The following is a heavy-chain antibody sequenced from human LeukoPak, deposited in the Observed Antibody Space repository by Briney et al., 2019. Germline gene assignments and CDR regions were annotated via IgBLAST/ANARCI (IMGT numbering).Heavy chain of an antibody. CDR2: ISGSGGST. J-gene: IGHJ6*04. CDR3: AELGITMIGGV. CDR1: GFTFSSYG. Sequence: GGSLRLSCAASGFTFSSYGMSWVRQAPGEGLEWVSAISGSGGSTYYADSVKGRFTIPRDNAKNSLYLQMNSLRAEDAAVYYCAELGITMIGGVWGKGTTVTISS. D-gene: IGHD3-10*02. V-gene: IGHV3-23*01.